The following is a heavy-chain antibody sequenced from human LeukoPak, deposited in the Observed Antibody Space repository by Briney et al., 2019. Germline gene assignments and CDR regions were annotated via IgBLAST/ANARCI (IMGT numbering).Heavy chain of an antibody. V-gene: IGHV3-48*02. D-gene: IGHD6-13*01. Sequence: GGCLRLSCSASGFILRSHAMHWVRQAPGKGLESVSYISSSSRTIYYADSVNGRFTISRDNAKNSLYLQMNTLRDEDTAVYYCTRDRSTWLFDYWGQGTVVTVAP. CDR3: TRDRSTWLFDY. CDR1: GFILRSHA. CDR2: ISSSSRTI. J-gene: IGHJ4*02.